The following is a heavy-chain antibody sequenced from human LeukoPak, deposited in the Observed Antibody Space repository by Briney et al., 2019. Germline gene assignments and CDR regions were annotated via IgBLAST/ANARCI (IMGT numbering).Heavy chain of an antibody. CDR2: INHSGST. Sequence: SETLSLTCTVSGGSISIYYWSWIRQPPGKGLEWIGEINHSGSTNYNPSLKSRVTISVDTSKNQFSLKLSSVTAADTAVYFCARDFGLWGRGTLVTVSS. CDR1: GGSISIYY. V-gene: IGHV4-34*01. CDR3: ARDFGL. D-gene: IGHD3-10*01. J-gene: IGHJ2*01.